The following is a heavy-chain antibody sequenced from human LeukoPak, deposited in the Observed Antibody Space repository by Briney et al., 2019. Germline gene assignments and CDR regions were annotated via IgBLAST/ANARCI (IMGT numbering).Heavy chain of an antibody. D-gene: IGHD3-22*01. V-gene: IGHV1-18*01. CDR2: ISAYNGNT. CDR1: GYTFTSYG. J-gene: IGHJ4*02. Sequence: ASVKVSCKASGYTFTSYGISWVRQAPGQGLEWMGWISAYNGNTNYAQKLQGRVTMTTDTSTSTAYMELRSLRSDDTAVYYCARDSGQEYYDSSGYYDPFDYWGQGTLVTVSS. CDR3: ARDSGQEYYDSSGYYDPFDY.